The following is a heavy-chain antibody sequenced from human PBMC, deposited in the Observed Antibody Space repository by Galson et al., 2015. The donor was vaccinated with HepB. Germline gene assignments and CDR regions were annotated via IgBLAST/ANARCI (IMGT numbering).Heavy chain of an antibody. Sequence: SLRLSCAASGFTFSSYGMHWVRQAPGKGLEWVAVISYDGSNKYYADSVKGRFTISRDNSKNTLYLQMNSLRAEDTAVYYCAKRTSGFGESYYFDYWGQGTLVTVSS. D-gene: IGHD3-10*01. J-gene: IGHJ4*02. CDR2: ISYDGSNK. CDR3: AKRTSGFGESYYFDY. CDR1: GFTFSSYG. V-gene: IGHV3-30*18.